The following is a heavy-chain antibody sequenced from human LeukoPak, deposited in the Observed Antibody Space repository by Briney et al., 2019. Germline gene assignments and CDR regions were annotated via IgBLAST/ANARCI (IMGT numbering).Heavy chain of an antibody. D-gene: IGHD3-10*01. CDR3: VRDGEGVAISVNYWFDP. J-gene: IGHJ5*02. CDR1: GFPFTRYD. CDR2: MNPNTGNT. Sequence: GASVTVSCTSSGFPFTRYDINWVRQTSAQGLEWMGWMNPNTGNTGYAQKFQGRVTMTRDTSTSTAYMELRDLRSEDTAVYYCVRDGEGVAISVNYWFDPWGQGTLVTVSS. V-gene: IGHV1-8*01.